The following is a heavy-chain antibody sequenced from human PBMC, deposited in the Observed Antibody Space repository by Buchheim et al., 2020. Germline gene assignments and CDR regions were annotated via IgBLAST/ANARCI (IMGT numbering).Heavy chain of an antibody. CDR1: GFTFSSYW. CDR2: IKQDGSEK. V-gene: IGHV3-7*01. D-gene: IGHD6-19*01. Sequence: EVQLVESGGGLVQPGGSLRLSCAASGFTFSSYWMSWVRQAPGKGLEWVANIKQDGSEKYYVDSVKGRFTISRDNAKTSLYLQMNSLRAEDTAVYYCARVPPLGSGWPYWYFDLWGRGTL. CDR3: ARVPPLGSGWPYWYFDL. J-gene: IGHJ2*01.